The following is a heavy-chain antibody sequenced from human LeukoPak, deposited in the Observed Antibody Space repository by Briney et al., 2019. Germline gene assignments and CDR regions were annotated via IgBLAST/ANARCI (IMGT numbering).Heavy chain of an antibody. CDR3: AKLPQRVVDY. J-gene: IGHJ4*02. Sequence: GGSLRLSCAASGFTFSSYAMRWVRQAPGKGLEWVSTISDSGSSTYYADSVKGRFTISRDNSKNTLYLQMNSLRAEDKAVYYCAKLPQRVVDYWGQGTLVTVSS. V-gene: IGHV3-23*01. CDR1: GFTFSSYA. D-gene: IGHD2-15*01. CDR2: ISDSGSST.